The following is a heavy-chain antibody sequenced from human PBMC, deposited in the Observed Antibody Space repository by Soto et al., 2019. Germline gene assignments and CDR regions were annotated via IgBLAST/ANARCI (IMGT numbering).Heavy chain of an antibody. CDR2: MSPNSGNT. CDR3: AKEGTIRGDDY. D-gene: IGHD2-2*02. CDR1: GYTFTSYD. J-gene: IGHJ4*02. Sequence: QVQLVQSGAEVKKPGASVRVSCKASGYTFTSYDINWVRQATGQGLEWMGWMSPNSGNTGYAQKFPGRGTMTRNTSKSTVFMEQSSLRLEDPALYFWAKEGTIRGDDYWGQGTLVTVSS. V-gene: IGHV1-8*01.